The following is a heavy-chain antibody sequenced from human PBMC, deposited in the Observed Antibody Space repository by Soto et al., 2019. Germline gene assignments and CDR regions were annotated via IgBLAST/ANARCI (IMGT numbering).Heavy chain of an antibody. CDR2: INSDGSST. Sequence: EVQLVESGGGLVQPGRSLRLSCEASGYTVSGYWMHWVRQAPGKGLVWVSRINSDGSSTTYADSVKGRFTISRDNAKNTLYLQINSLRAEDTAVYYCARPGVTTVTNVWFDSWGQGTLVTVSS. J-gene: IGHJ5*01. CDR3: ARPGVTTVTNVWFDS. D-gene: IGHD4-4*01. CDR1: GYTVSGYW. V-gene: IGHV3-74*03.